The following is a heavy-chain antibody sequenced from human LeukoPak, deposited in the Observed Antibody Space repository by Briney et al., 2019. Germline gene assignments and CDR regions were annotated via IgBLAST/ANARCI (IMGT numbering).Heavy chain of an antibody. J-gene: IGHJ3*02. CDR2: ISSSGSTI. Sequence: PGGSLRLSCAAAGFTFSSYEMNWVRQAPGKGVQRVSYISSSGSTIYYADSVKCRFTISRDNAKNSLYLQMNSLRAEDTAVYYCAGFGERTEEAFDIWGQGTMVTVSS. CDR3: AGFGERTEEAFDI. CDR1: GFTFSSYE. V-gene: IGHV3-48*03. D-gene: IGHD3-10*01.